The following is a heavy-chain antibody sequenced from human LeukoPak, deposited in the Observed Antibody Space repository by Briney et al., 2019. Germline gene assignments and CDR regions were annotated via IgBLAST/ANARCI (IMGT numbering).Heavy chain of an antibody. CDR1: GGSISSYY. CDR2: IYYSGNT. V-gene: IGHV4-59*08. CDR3: ARHWGQYSSGRQHFDY. J-gene: IGHJ4*02. D-gene: IGHD6-19*01. Sequence: SETLSLTCTVSGGSISSYYWSWIRQPPGKGLEWIGYIYYSGNTNYNPSLKSRVTISVDTSKNQFSLKLSSVTAADTAVYYCARHWGQYSSGRQHFDYWGQGTLVTVSS.